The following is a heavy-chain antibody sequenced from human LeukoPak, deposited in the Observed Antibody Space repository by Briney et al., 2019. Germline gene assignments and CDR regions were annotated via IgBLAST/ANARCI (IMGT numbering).Heavy chain of an antibody. Sequence: GGSLRLSCAASGFIFNTYTMNWVRQAPGKGLEWVSAISGGGGGTYYADFVKGRFTISRDDSKNTLYLQMNSLRAEDTAAYYCAKGTERYREVSSFDYWGQGTLVAVSS. D-gene: IGHD3-10*01. CDR2: ISGGGGGT. CDR1: GFIFNTYT. CDR3: AKGTERYREVSSFDY. V-gene: IGHV3-23*01. J-gene: IGHJ4*02.